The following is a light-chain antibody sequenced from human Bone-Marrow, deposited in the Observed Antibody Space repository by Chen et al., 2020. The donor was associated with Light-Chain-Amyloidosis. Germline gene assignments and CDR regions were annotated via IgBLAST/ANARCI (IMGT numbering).Light chain of an antibody. CDR3: AAWDGSLSGYV. J-gene: IGLJ1*01. V-gene: IGLV1-40*01. CDR2: SNS. CDR1: SANIGTGYD. Sequence: QSVLTQPPSVSGAPGQRVTISCAGSSANIGTGYDVHWYQQPPGSAPKVVIYSNSNRPSGAPDRFSGSKSGTSASLVITGLRSEDEADYYCAAWDGSLSGYVFGTGTKVIVL.